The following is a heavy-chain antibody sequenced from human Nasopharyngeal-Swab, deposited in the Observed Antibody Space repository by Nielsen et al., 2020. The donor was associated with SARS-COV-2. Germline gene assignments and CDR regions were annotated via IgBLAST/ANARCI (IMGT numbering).Heavy chain of an antibody. CDR2: INSDGSST. D-gene: IGHD2-21*02. CDR1: GFTFSSYW. Sequence: GESLKISCAAPGFTFSSYWMHWVRQAPGKGLVWVSRINSDGSSTSYADSVKGRFTISRDNAKNTLYLQMNSLRAEDTAVYYCAREVVTARYYGMDVWGQGTTVTVSS. J-gene: IGHJ6*02. CDR3: AREVVTARYYGMDV. V-gene: IGHV3-74*01.